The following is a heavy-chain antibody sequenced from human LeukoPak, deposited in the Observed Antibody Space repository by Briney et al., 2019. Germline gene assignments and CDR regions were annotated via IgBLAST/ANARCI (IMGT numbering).Heavy chain of an antibody. CDR3: AKSTTVTCFDY. J-gene: IGHJ4*02. CDR2: ISGSGGST. Sequence: EGSLRLSCAASGFTFSSYGMSWVRQAPGKGLEWVSAISGSGGSTYYADSVKGRFTISRDNSKNTLYLQMNSLRAEDTAVYYCAKSTTVTCFDYWGQGTLVTVSS. V-gene: IGHV3-23*01. D-gene: IGHD4-17*01. CDR1: GFTFSSYG.